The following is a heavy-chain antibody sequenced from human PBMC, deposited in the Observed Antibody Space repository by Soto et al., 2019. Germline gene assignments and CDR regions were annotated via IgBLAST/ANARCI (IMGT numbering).Heavy chain of an antibody. CDR2: IYSGST. V-gene: IGHV4-31*03. J-gene: IGHJ4*02. Sequence: SETLSLTCTVSGGSISSAGSYWSWIRQHPGKGLEWIGYIYSGSTYYNPSLKSRVTISVDTSKNRFSLKLSSVTAAETAVYYCARDFCSGGSCYFDYWGQGTLVTSPQ. CDR1: GGSISSAGSY. CDR3: ARDFCSGGSCYFDY. D-gene: IGHD2-15*01.